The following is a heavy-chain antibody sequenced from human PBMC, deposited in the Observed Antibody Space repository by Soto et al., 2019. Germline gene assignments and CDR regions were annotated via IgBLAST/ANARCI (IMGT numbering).Heavy chain of an antibody. CDR2: IWYDGSNK. Sequence: QVQLVESGGGVVQPGRSLRLSCAVSGFTFSSYGMHWVRQAPGKGLEWVADIWYDGSNKYYADSVKGRFTISRDNSKNTLYLQMNSLRAEDTAVYYCARDGVGVPAAMKEYYYYMDVWGKGTTVTVSS. CDR1: GFTFSSYG. J-gene: IGHJ6*03. V-gene: IGHV3-33*01. D-gene: IGHD2-2*01. CDR3: ARDGVGVPAAMKEYYYYMDV.